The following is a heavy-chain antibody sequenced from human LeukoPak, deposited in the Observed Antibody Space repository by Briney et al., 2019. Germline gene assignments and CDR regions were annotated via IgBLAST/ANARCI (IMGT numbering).Heavy chain of an antibody. Sequence: GGSLRLSCAASGFTFSSYAMHWVRQAPGKGLEWVAVISYDGSNKYYADSVKGRFTISRDNSKNTLYLQMNSLRAEDTAVYYCARDVEYSSSSSNWFVPWGQGTLVTVFS. V-gene: IGHV3-30-3*01. J-gene: IGHJ5*02. CDR3: ARDVEYSSSSSNWFVP. D-gene: IGHD6-6*01. CDR2: ISYDGSNK. CDR1: GFTFSSYA.